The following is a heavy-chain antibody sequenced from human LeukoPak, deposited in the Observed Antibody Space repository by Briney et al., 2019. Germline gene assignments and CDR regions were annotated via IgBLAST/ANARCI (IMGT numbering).Heavy chain of an antibody. CDR1: GGSISSYY. CDR2: IYTSGST. Sequence: SETLSLTCTVSGGSISSYYWSWIRQPAGKGLEWIGRIYTSGSTNYNPSLKSRVTMSVDTSKNQFSLKLSSVTAADAAVYYCARDGYCSSTSCYSDDAFDIWGQGTMVTVSS. CDR3: ARDGYCSSTSCYSDDAFDI. J-gene: IGHJ3*02. D-gene: IGHD2-2*03. V-gene: IGHV4-4*07.